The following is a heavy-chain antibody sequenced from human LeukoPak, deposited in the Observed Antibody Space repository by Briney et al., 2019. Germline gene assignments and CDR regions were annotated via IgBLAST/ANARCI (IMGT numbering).Heavy chain of an antibody. J-gene: IGHJ6*03. CDR2: VTGSDGRT. Sequence: GGSLRLSCAASGFTFSSYAMSWVRQAPGKGPEWVSTVTGSDGRTYYPDSVKGRFTTSRDNSENTVYLQMNSLRAEDTAVYYCAKAKGTSSQYHMEVLGKGTTVTVS. D-gene: IGHD6-13*01. V-gene: IGHV3-23*01. CDR1: GFTFSSYA. CDR3: AKAKGTSSQYHMEV.